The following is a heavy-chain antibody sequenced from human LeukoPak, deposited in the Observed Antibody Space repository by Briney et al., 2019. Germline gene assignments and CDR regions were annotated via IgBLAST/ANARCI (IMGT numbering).Heavy chain of an antibody. V-gene: IGHV4-59*01. CDR1: GGSISSYY. Sequence: SETLSLTCTVSGGSISSYYWSWIRQPPGKGLEWIGYIYYSGSTNYNPSLKSRVTISVDTSKNQYSLKLSSVTAADTAVYYCARGKGYCSGGSCYQDYWGQGTLVTVSS. J-gene: IGHJ4*02. CDR2: IYYSGST. D-gene: IGHD2-15*01. CDR3: ARGKGYCSGGSCYQDY.